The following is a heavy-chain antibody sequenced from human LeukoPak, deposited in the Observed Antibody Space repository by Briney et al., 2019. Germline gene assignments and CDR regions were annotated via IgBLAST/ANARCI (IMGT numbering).Heavy chain of an antibody. Sequence: GGSLRLSCAASGFTFSTYWMYWVRQAPGKGLVWVSRINTDGSSTTYADSVKGRFTLSRDNARNTLFLQMNSLRAEDTAVYYCARDPKNNYFDYWGQGTLVTVSS. J-gene: IGHJ4*02. CDR1: GFTFSTYW. CDR2: INTDGSST. V-gene: IGHV3-74*01. CDR3: ARDPKNNYFDY.